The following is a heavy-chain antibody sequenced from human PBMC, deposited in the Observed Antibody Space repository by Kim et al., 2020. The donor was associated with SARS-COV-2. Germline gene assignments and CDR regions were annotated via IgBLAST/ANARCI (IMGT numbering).Heavy chain of an antibody. D-gene: IGHD6-19*01. CDR3: AKDHPSRGWPTFDS. J-gene: IGHJ4*02. Sequence: GGSLRLSCEASGFTFGNYAMSWVRQGPGRGLEWVASVNNGNNPYYANSVKGRFTVSRDNAKNLFYLQMGGLRAEDTALYYCAKDHPSRGWPTFDSWGQVTLVPVS. CDR1: GFTFGNYA. CDR2: VNNGNNP. V-gene: IGHV3-23*01.